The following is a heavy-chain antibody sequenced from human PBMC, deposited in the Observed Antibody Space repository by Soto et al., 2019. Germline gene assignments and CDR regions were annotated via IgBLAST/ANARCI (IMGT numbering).Heavy chain of an antibody. CDR3: STRAYDTNGYYRFDP. J-gene: IGHJ5*01. CDR1: GGSFSGHS. CDR2: INHSGRV. D-gene: IGHD3-22*01. V-gene: IGHV4-34*01. Sequence: SETLSLTCAVYGGSFSGHSWTWIRQSPGKGLEWIGDINHSGRVNYSPSLKSRVTISLDTSKNQFSLTLSAVTAADTAMYYCSTRAYDTNGYYRFDPWGQGALVTVSS.